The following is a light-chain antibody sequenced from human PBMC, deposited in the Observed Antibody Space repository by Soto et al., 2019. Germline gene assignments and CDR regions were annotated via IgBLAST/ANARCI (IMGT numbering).Light chain of an antibody. J-gene: IGLJ3*02. V-gene: IGLV2-14*01. Sequence: QSALTQPASVSGSPGQSITISCTGTTSDIGGYNYVSWYRLDPGKAPKLIIYAVTNRPSGVSHRFSGSKSGNTASLSISGLQADDEADYYCSSYTSSSSRVFGGGTKLTVL. CDR3: SSYTSSSSRV. CDR1: TSDIGGYNY. CDR2: AVT.